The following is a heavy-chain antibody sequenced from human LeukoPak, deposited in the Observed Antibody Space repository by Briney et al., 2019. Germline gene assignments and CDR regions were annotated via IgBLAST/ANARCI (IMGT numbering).Heavy chain of an antibody. V-gene: IGHV4-59*12. CDR3: ARDMGGRHDY. J-gene: IGHJ4*02. D-gene: IGHD1-26*01. Sequence: SETLSLTCTVSGGSISSYYWSWIRQPPGKGLEWIGYIYYSGSTNYNPSLKSRVTMSVDTSKNQFSLKLSSVTAADTAVYYCARDMGGRHDYWGQGTLVTVSS. CDR2: IYYSGST. CDR1: GGSISSYY.